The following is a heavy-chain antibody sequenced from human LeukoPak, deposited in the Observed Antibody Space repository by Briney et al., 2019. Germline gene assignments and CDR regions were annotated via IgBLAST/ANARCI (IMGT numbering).Heavy chain of an antibody. V-gene: IGHV4-59*01. CDR3: ARRLNDYGDYVNSWFDP. CDR2: IYYSGST. CDR1: GGSISSYY. D-gene: IGHD4-17*01. J-gene: IGHJ5*02. Sequence: PSETLSLTCTVSGGSISSYYWSWIRQVPGKGLEWIGCIYYSGSTTYNPSLKSRVTISVDRSKNQFSLKLNSVTAADTAVYYCARRLNDYGDYVNSWFDPWGQGTLVTVSS.